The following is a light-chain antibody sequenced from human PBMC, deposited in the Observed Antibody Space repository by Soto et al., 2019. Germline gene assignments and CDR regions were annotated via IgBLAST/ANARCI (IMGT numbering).Light chain of an antibody. Sequence: EIVMTQSPATLSVSPGERTTLSCRASQSISSYLAWYQQKPGQAPRLLMYGASTRATGIPARFSGSGSGTEFTLTISSLQYEDFAVYYCQQYNNWPRTFGQGTKV. CDR3: QQYNNWPRT. CDR2: GAS. V-gene: IGKV3-15*01. CDR1: QSISSY. J-gene: IGKJ1*01.